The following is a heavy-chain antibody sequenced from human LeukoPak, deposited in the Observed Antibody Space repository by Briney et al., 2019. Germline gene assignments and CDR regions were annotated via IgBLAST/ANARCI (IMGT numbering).Heavy chain of an antibody. CDR3: ARDLARGFGELSEADV. V-gene: IGHV1-2*02. D-gene: IGHD3-10*01. Sequence: GSVTVSCKASGYTFTGYYMHWVGQAPGQGLEWMGWIKPNSGGTNYAQRFQGRVTMTRDTSISTAYMELSRLRSNDTAVYYCARDLARGFGELSEADVWGKGTTVTISS. CDR2: IKPNSGGT. J-gene: IGHJ6*04. CDR1: GYTFTGYY.